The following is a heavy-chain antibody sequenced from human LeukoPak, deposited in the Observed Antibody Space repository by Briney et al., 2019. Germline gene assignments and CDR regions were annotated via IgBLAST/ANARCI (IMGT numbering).Heavy chain of an antibody. CDR3: AGGGVIVVFPDY. CDR1: GGSISSSSYY. CDR2: IYYSGST. D-gene: IGHD2-2*01. Sequence: SETLSLTCTVSGGSISSSSYYWGWIRQPPGKGLEWIGSIYYSGSTYYSPSLKSRVTISVDTSKNQFSLKLSSVTAADTAVYYCAGGGVIVVFPDYWGQGTLVTVSS. V-gene: IGHV4-39*01. J-gene: IGHJ4*02.